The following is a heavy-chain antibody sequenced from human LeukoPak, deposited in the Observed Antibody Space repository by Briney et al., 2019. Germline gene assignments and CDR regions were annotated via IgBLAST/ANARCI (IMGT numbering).Heavy chain of an antibody. Sequence: PGGSLRPSCAVSGFTFSNAWMTWFRQAPGKGLEWVGRIKSKRDGGTTDYAAPGKGRFTISRDDSENTLYLQMNSLKTEDTAVYYCTADVPNDDGDYVPIDYWGQGTLVTVSS. CDR3: TADVPNDDGDYVPIDY. J-gene: IGHJ4*02. D-gene: IGHD4-17*01. V-gene: IGHV3-15*01. CDR2: IKSKRDGGTT. CDR1: GFTFSNAW.